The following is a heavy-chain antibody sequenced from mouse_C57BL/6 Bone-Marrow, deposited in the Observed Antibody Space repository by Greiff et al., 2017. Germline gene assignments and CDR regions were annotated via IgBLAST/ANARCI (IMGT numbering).Heavy chain of an antibody. CDR2: INSDGGST. V-gene: IGHV5-2*01. Sequence: EVKLMESGGGLVQPGESLKLSCESNEYEFPSHDMSWVRTTPEKRLELVAAINSDGGSTYYPDTMERRFIISRDNTKQTLYLQMSSLRSEDTALYYCAFLTEYYAMDYWGQGTSVTVSS. D-gene: IGHD4-1*01. CDR3: AFLTEYYAMDY. J-gene: IGHJ4*01. CDR1: EYEFPSHD.